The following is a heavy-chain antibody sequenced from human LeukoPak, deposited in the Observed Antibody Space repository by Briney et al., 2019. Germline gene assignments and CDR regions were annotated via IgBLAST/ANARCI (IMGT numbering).Heavy chain of an antibody. Sequence: SETLSLTCTVSGGSMTPIYWSWVRQPPREGRGWIGYIYYTENTNYNHSLTSRVTISIDPSKNQFSLKLNSVAAADTAVYYSAVNDPMTEYASGWYGYWGQGPLVTVSA. D-gene: IGHD6-19*01. CDR2: IYYTENT. V-gene: IGHV4-59*01. CDR1: GGSMTPIY. CDR3: AVNDPMTEYASGWYGY. J-gene: IGHJ4*02.